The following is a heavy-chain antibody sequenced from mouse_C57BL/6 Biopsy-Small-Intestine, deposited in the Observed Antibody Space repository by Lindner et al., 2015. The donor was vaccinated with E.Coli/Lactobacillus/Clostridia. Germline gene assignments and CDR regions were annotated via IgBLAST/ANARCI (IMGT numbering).Heavy chain of an antibody. CDR1: GYAFTNYL. V-gene: IGHV1-54*01. J-gene: IGHJ2*01. D-gene: IGHD2-1*01. Sequence: VQLQESGAELVRPGTSVKVSCKASGYAFTNYLIEWVKQRPGQGLEWIGVINPGSGGTNYNEKFEGKVTLTADKSSSTAYMQLSSLTSEDSAVYFCASYGNFDYWGQGTTLTVSS. CDR3: ASYGNFDY. CDR2: INPGSGGT.